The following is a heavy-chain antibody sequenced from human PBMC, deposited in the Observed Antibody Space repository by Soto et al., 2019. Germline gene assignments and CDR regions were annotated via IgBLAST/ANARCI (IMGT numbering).Heavy chain of an antibody. CDR2: TYYRSKWYN. CDR1: GDSVSSNSAA. D-gene: IGHD3-3*01. CDR3: ARAPRYDLATDDYAFHY. V-gene: IGHV6-1*01. Sequence: SQTLSLTCAISGDSVSSNSAAWNRIRPSPSRGLEWVGRTYYRSKWYNDYAVSVKSRITINPDTSKNQFSLQLNSVTPEDTAVYYCARAPRYDLATDDYAFHYWGQGIPVTVSS. J-gene: IGHJ4*02.